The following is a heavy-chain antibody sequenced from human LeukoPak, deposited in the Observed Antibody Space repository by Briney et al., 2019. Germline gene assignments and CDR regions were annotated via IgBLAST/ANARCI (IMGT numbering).Heavy chain of an antibody. Sequence: GGSLRLSCAASGFTFSSSAMSWVRQAPGKGLEWVSGISWNSGSIDYADSVKGRFTISRDNSKNTLYLQMNSLRAEDTAVYYCARDPSGRGMDVWGQGTTVTVSS. CDR2: ISWNSGSI. CDR1: GFTFSSSA. CDR3: ARDPSGRGMDV. V-gene: IGHV3-23*01. D-gene: IGHD6-19*01. J-gene: IGHJ6*02.